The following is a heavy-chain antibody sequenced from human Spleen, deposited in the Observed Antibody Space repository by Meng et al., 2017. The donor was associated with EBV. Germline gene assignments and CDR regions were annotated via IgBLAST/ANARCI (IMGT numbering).Heavy chain of an antibody. V-gene: IGHV4-34*01. CDR1: GGSFRGYS. J-gene: IGHJ5*02. Sequence: QVQLQQWGAGQLMPSETLSLTCAVYGGSFRGYSWNWIRQPPGKGLEWIGEINTGGRTTYNPSLKSRVTMSIDTSEKQFSLNLTSVTAADTAVYYCARGADIDFLVGDSPGATRNCFDTWGQGRLVTVAS. CDR2: INTGGRT. D-gene: IGHD2-15*01. CDR3: ARGADIDFLVGDSPGATRNCFDT.